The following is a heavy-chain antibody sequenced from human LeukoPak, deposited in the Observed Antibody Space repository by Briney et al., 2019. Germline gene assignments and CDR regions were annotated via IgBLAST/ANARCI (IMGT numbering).Heavy chain of an antibody. D-gene: IGHD3-22*01. CDR1: GYTFTGYY. J-gene: IGHJ4*02. CDR2: VNPNSGGT. CDR3: ATGSGDYYDSSGYGRPFDY. Sequence: ASVKVSCKASGYTFTGYYMHWVRQVPGQGPEWMGWVNPNSGGTKYAQKFQGRVTMTRDTSISTAYMELSSLRSDDTAVYYCATGSGDYYDSSGYGRPFDYWGQGTPVTVSS. V-gene: IGHV1-2*02.